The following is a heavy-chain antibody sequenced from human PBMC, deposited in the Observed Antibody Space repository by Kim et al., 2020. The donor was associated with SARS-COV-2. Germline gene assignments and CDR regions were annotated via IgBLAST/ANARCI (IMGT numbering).Heavy chain of an antibody. CDR1: GFTFSSYW. D-gene: IGHD4-17*01. CDR2: IKQDGSEK. CDR3: ARELLDYVGWFHP. J-gene: IGHJ5*02. V-gene: IGHV3-7*01. Sequence: GGSLRLSCAASGFTFSSYWMSWVRQAPGKGLEWVANIKQDGSEKYYVDSVKGRFTISRDNAKNSLYLQMNSLRAEDTAVYYCARELLDYVGWFHPWGQGTLVTVSS.